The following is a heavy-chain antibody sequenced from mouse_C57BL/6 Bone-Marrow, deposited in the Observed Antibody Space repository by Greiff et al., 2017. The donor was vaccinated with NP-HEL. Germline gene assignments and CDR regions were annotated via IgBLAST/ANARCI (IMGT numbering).Heavy chain of an antibody. Sequence: VQLQQSGPELVKPGASVKISCKASGYTFTDYYMNWVKQSHGKSLEWIGDINPNNGGNSYNQNFKGKVTFTVDKSSSTAYMELRSLTSEDSAVKYCARTTYDDYDGAMDFWGQGTSVTVSS. CDR1: GYTFTDYY. V-gene: IGHV1-26*01. J-gene: IGHJ4*01. CDR3: ARTTYDDYDGAMDF. CDR2: INPNNGGN. D-gene: IGHD2-4*01.